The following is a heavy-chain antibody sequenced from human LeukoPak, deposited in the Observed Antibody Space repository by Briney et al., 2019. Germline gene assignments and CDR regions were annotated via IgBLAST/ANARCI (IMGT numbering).Heavy chain of an antibody. CDR1: GGSCDDYY. Sequence: PSETLSLTCAVYGGSCDDYYCSWIRQPPGKGLEWIGEIHPSGIFYYNSSLVSRVTISIDTSKTQFSLRLTSVTAADTAFYYCARGRDRTKAGDHWGQGSLVTVSS. CDR3: ARGRDRTKAGDH. J-gene: IGHJ4*02. D-gene: IGHD5-24*01. V-gene: IGHV4-34*01. CDR2: IHPSGIF.